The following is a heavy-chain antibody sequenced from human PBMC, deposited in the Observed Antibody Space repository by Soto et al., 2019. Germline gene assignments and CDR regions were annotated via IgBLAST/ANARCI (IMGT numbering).Heavy chain of an antibody. CDR1: GFSVTTNY. Sequence: EVQLVETGGGLIQPGGSLRLSCLASGFSVTTNYIIWVRQPPGKGLEWVSTTFTGGSTHYADSVKGRFSISRDNSKNTLYLHMKSLRGEDTAVYYCAREEGQPYNGLDVWGRGTTVTVTS. D-gene: IGHD1-20*01. CDR3: AREEGQPYNGLDV. CDR2: TFTGGST. V-gene: IGHV3-53*05. J-gene: IGHJ6*01.